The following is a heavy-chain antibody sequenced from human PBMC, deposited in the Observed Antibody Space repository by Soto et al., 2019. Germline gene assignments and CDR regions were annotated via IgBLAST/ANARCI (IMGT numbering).Heavy chain of an antibody. CDR3: ARDGDSGYDYYYYYGMDV. J-gene: IGHJ6*02. D-gene: IGHD5-12*01. V-gene: IGHV1-18*01. CDR2: ISAYNGNT. Sequence: ASVKVSCKASGYTCTSYGISWGRQAPGQGLEWMGWISAYNGNTNYAQKLQGRVTMTTDTSTSTAYMELRSLRSDDTAVYYCARDGDSGYDYYYYYGMDVWGQGTTVTVSS. CDR1: GYTCTSYG.